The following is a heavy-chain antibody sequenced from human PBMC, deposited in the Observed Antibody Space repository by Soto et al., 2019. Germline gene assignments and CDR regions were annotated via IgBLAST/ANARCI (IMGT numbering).Heavy chain of an antibody. Sequence: ASVKVSCKASGGTFSSYTISWVRQAPGQGLEWMGRIIPILGIANYAQKFQGRVTITADKSTSTAYMELSSLRSEDTAVYYCVRSANSTWVYYYDSSGYYWGQGTLVTVSS. CDR3: VRSANSTWVYYYDSSGYY. D-gene: IGHD3-22*01. CDR2: IIPILGIA. CDR1: GGTFSSYT. J-gene: IGHJ4*02. V-gene: IGHV1-69*02.